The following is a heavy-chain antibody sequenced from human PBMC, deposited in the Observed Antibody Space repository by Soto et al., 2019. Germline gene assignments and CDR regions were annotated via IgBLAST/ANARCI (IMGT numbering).Heavy chain of an antibody. CDR3: ASGLAAAGADYFDY. J-gene: IGHJ4*02. D-gene: IGHD6-13*01. V-gene: IGHV4-39*07. CDR2: IYYSGST. CDR1: GGSITSTIDY. Sequence: SETLSLTCSVSGGSITSTIDYWGWIRQSPGKGLEWIGNIYYSGSTYYNPSLKSRGTISVDTSKNQFSLKLSSVTAADTAVYYCASGLAAAGADYFDYWGQGALVTVSS.